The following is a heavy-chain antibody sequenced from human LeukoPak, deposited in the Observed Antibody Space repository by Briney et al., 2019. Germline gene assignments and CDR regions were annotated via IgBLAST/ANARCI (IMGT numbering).Heavy chain of an antibody. CDR1: GYTFTNYI. CDR2: ISAYNGNT. J-gene: IGHJ5*02. CDR3: ARGGNYFRFDP. D-gene: IGHD1-26*01. Sequence: GASVKVSCKSSGYTFTNYIIIWVRQAPGQGLEWMGWISAYNGNTNYAQKLQGRVTMTTDTSTATAYMELRSLRSDDTAVYYCARGGNYFRFDPWGQGTLVTVSS. V-gene: IGHV1-18*01.